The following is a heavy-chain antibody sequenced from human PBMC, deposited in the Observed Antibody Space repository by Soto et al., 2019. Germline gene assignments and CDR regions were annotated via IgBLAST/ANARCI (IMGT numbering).Heavy chain of an antibody. J-gene: IGHJ4*02. Sequence: QITLKESGPTVVKPTQTLTLTCSLSGFSHNTAGVGVGWIRQPPGKALEWLAVIYWDDDKSWNPSLRDRLTINRDASDDQVVLTVTNMDPVDTGTYYCARRRGGFGGDWTTPYFDYWGQGTLVTVSS. CDR1: GFSHNTAGVG. D-gene: IGHD2-21*02. CDR3: ARRRGGFGGDWTTPYFDY. V-gene: IGHV2-5*02. CDR2: IYWDDDK.